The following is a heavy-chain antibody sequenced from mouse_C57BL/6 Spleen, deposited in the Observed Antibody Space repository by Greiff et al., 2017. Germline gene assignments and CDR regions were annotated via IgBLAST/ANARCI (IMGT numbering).Heavy chain of an antibody. CDR1: GYTFTDYE. V-gene: IGHV1-15*01. CDR3: TRKGVYYGSRYWYFDG. CDR2: IDPETGGT. Sequence: QVHVKQSGAELVRPGASVTLSCKASGYTFTDYEMHWVKQTPVHGLEWIGAIDPETGGTAYNQKFKGKAILTADKSSSTAYMELRRLTSEDSAIYYCTRKGVYYGSRYWYFDGWGTGTTVTVAS. D-gene: IGHD1-1*01. J-gene: IGHJ1*03.